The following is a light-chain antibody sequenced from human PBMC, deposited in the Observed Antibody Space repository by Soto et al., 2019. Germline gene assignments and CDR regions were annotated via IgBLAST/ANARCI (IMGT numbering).Light chain of an antibody. V-gene: IGKV3D-20*02. CDR1: QSFNSIY. CDR2: GAS. J-gene: IGKJ4*01. Sequence: EIVLTQSPGTLSLSQGERATLSCRASQSFNSIYLAWYQQKPGQAPRLLIYGASSRATGIPDRFSGSGSGADFTLTISSLEPEDFALYYCQQHINWPLTFGGGTKVDIK. CDR3: QQHINWPLT.